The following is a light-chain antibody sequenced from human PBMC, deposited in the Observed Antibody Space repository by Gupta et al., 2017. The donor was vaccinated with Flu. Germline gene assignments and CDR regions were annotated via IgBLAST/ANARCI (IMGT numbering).Light chain of an antibody. Sequence: DIQMTQSPSAVSASVGDKVTITCRASRGVSTWVAWYQQKPGKAPQLLIYAASSLQSGVPSRFSGSGSGTDFTLTISSLQPEDFATYYCQQANTFPITFGQGTRVEIK. CDR2: AAS. CDR3: QQANTFPIT. V-gene: IGKV1-12*01. J-gene: IGKJ5*01. CDR1: RGVSTW.